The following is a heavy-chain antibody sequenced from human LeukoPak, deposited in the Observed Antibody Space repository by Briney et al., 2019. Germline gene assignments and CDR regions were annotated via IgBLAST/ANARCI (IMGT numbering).Heavy chain of an antibody. D-gene: IGHD3-10*01. CDR1: GYTFTSYG. J-gene: IGHJ5*02. CDR3: ARGVGFGELLYNWFDP. V-gene: IGHV1-18*01. Sequence: ASVKVSCKASGYTFTSYGISWVRQAPGQGLEWMGWISAYNGNTNYAQKLQGRVTTTTDTSTSTAYMELRSLRSDDTAVYYCARGVGFGELLYNWFDPWGQGTLVTVSS. CDR2: ISAYNGNT.